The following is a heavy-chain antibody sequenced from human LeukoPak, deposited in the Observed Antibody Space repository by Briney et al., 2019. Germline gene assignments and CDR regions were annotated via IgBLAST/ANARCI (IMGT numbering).Heavy chain of an antibody. CDR2: ILGSGGGDST. V-gene: IGHV3-23*01. D-gene: IGHD3-10*01. CDR3: ARGGLWFGELRGFDY. Sequence: PGGSLRLSCAASGFTFSNYAMSWVRQAPGKGLEWVSTILGSGGGDSTYYADSVKGRFTISRDNSKNTLYLQMNSLRAEDTAVYYCARGGLWFGELRGFDYWGQGTLVTVSS. J-gene: IGHJ4*02. CDR1: GFTFSNYA.